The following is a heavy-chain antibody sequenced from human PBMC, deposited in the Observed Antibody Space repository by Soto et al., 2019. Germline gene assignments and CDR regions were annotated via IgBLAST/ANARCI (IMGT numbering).Heavy chain of an antibody. V-gene: IGHV4-31*03. CDR1: GGSISSGGYY. D-gene: IGHD3-3*01. CDR2: IYYSGST. J-gene: IGHJ6*02. CDR3: ARDRITIFGVVRYYYGMDV. Sequence: NPSETLSLTCTVSGGSISSGGYYWSWIRQHPGKGLEWIGYIYYSGSTYYNPSLKSRVTISVDTSKNQFSLKLSSVTAADTAVYYCARDRITIFGVVRYYYGMDVWGQGTTVTVSS.